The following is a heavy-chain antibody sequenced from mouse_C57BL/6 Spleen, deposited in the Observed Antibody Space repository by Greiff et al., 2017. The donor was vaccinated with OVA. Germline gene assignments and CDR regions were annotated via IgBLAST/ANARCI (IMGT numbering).Heavy chain of an antibody. CDR2: IHPNSGST. D-gene: IGHD3-2*02. CDR1: GYTFTSYW. CDR3: ARSAQATIYYAMDY. V-gene: IGHV1-64*01. Sequence: QVQLKQPGAELVKPGASVKLSCKASGYTFTSYWMHWVKQRPRQGLEWIGMIHPNSGSTNYNEKFKSKATLTVDKSSSTAYMQLSSLTSEDSAVYYCARSAQATIYYAMDYWGQGTSVTVSS. J-gene: IGHJ4*01.